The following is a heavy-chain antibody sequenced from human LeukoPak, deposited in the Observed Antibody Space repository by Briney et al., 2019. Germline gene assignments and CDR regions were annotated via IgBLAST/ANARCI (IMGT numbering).Heavy chain of an antibody. CDR2: IYPGDSDT. CDR3: ARRGDAYSDAFDI. Sequence: GESLKISCXGSGYSFTSYWIGWVRQMPGKGLEWMGIIYPGDSDTRYSPSFQGQVTISADKSISTAYLQWSSLKASDTAMYYCARRGDAYSDAFDIWGQGTMVTVSS. CDR1: GYSFTSYW. V-gene: IGHV5-51*01. D-gene: IGHD4-17*01. J-gene: IGHJ3*02.